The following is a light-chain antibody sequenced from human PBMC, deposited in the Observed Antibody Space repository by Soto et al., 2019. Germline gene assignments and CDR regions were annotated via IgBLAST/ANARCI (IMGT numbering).Light chain of an antibody. CDR1: QTISSW. J-gene: IGKJ1*01. V-gene: IGKV1-5*03. CDR2: KAS. CDR3: QHYNSYSEA. Sequence: GSVGDRVTITCRASQTISSWLAWYQQKPGRAPKLLIYKASTLKSGVPSRFSGSGSGTEFTLTISSLQPDDFATYYCQHYNSYSEAFGQGTKVDIK.